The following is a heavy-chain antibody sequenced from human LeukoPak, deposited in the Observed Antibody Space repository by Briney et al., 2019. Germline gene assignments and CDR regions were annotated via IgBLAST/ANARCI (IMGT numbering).Heavy chain of an antibody. V-gene: IGHV3-21*01. D-gene: IGHD2-2*01. J-gene: IGHJ4*02. CDR1: GFTFSSYS. CDR2: ISSSSYI. Sequence: GGSLRLSCAASGFTFSSYSMNWVRQAPGKGLEWVSSISSSSYIYYADSVKGRFTISRDNAKNSLYLQMNSLRAEGTAVYYCARDEYQLLMRYWGQGTLVTVSS. CDR3: ARDEYQLLMRY.